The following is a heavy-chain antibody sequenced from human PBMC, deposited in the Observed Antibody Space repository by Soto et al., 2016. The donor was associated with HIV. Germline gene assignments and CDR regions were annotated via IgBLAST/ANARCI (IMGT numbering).Heavy chain of an antibody. CDR2: IYYSGST. D-gene: IGHD1-26*01. CDR3: ARNPWELHDAFDI. Sequence: QLQLQESGPGLVKPSETLSLTCTVSGGSISSSSYYWGWIRQPPGKGLEWIGSIYYSGSTYYNPSLKSRVTISVDTSKNQFSLKLSSVTAADTAVYYCARNPWELHDAFDIVGPRDKWSPSL. CDR1: GGSISSSSYY. J-gene: IGHJ3*02. V-gene: IGHV4-39*01.